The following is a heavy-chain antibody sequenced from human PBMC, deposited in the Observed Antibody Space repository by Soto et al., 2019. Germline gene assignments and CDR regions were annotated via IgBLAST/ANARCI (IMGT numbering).Heavy chain of an antibody. CDR2: IIPIPETT. D-gene: IGHD2-2*01. J-gene: IGHJ6*02. V-gene: IGHV1-69*01. CDR1: GGTFSSYA. Sequence: QVQLVQSGAEVKKPGSSVKVSCKASGGTFSSYAISWVRQAPGQGLEWMGGIIPIPETTNYAQKFQGRVTITADESKSRAYRELSSLKSEDTAVYYCARAQGSSTSLELYYYYYYGMDVWGQGTTVTVSS. CDR3: ARAQGSSTSLELYYYYYYGMDV.